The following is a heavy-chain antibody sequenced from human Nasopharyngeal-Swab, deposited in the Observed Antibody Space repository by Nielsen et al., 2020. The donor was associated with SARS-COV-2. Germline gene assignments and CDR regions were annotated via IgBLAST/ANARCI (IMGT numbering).Heavy chain of an antibody. CDR1: GYRFSTYW. Sequence: GESLKISCKGSGYRFSTYWIVWVRQMPGRGLEWVGPIYPGDSDTRYSPSFQGQATISADKSMNTAHLQWSSLKAADTAMYYCARSSQSYGYEFDFWGQGTLVTVSP. CDR2: IYPGDSDT. V-gene: IGHV5-51*01. J-gene: IGHJ5*01. CDR3: ARSSQSYGYEFDF. D-gene: IGHD3-16*01.